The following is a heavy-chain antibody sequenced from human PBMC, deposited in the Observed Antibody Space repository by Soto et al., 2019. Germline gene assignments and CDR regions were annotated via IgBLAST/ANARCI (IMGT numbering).Heavy chain of an antibody. V-gene: IGHV4-39*01. CDR2: IYYSGST. Sequence: SATLSLTCTVSGGSISSSSYYWGWIRQPPGKGLEWIGSIYYSGSTYYNPSLKSRVTISVDTSKNQFSLKLSSVTAADTAVYYCARRDVVVPAALDYWGQGTLVTVSS. CDR3: ARRDVVVPAALDY. J-gene: IGHJ4*02. CDR1: GGSISSSSYY. D-gene: IGHD2-2*01.